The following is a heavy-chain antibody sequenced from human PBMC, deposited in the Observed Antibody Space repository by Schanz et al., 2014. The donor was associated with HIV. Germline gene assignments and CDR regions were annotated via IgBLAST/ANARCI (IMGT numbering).Heavy chain of an antibody. CDR2: ISYDGSNK. CDR3: AKTSITLGMDV. V-gene: IGHV3-33*05. Sequence: QVQLVESGGGVVQPGRSLRLSCAASGFTFSNFAMHWVRQAPGKGLEWVAFISYDGSNKYYADSVKGRFTISRDNSKNTLYLQMNSLRAEDTAIYYCAKTSITLGMDVWGQGTLVTVSS. CDR1: GFTFSNFA. J-gene: IGHJ4*02. D-gene: IGHD1-20*01.